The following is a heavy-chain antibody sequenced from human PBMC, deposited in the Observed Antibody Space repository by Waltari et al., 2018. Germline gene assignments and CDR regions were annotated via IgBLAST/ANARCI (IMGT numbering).Heavy chain of an antibody. D-gene: IGHD4-17*01. J-gene: IGHJ6*03. CDR1: GFIFPSSG. Sequence: QVQLVESGGGVVQPGRSLRLSCSASGFIFPSSGMHWVRQAPGKGLGLVAGVGNDGSLKYYTDSVKGRFTISRDNSENTLYLQMSGLRPEDTAVYYCARSVTTGSGYMDIWGKGTTVTVSS. CDR3: ARSVTTGSGYMDI. V-gene: IGHV3-33*01. CDR2: VGNDGSLK.